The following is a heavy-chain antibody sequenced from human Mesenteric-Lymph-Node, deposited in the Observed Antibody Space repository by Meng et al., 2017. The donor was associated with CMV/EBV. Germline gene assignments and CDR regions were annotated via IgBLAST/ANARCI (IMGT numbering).Heavy chain of an antibody. Sequence: SCAASGSTFGISAMSWGRQAPGMGLGWVSAISGSGGSTSYADSVQGRFTISRDNSKNTLYLQMNSLRAEDTAVYYCARDASSWSFDYWGQGTLVTVSS. CDR1: GSTFGISA. CDR2: ISGSGGST. V-gene: IGHV3-23*01. D-gene: IGHD6-13*01. CDR3: ARDASSWSFDY. J-gene: IGHJ4*02.